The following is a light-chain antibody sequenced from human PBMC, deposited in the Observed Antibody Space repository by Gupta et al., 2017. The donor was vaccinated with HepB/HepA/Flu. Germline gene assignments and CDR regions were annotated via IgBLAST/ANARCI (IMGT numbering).Light chain of an antibody. CDR1: QDIQNH. V-gene: IGKV1-27*01. Sequence: DIQMTQSQSSLSPSIGDRVTISCRASQDIQNHLAWYRQKPGKAPQLLIYDASSSESGVPSRFSGSGSGTDFTLTISSLQPEDVATYYCQKYDSAPWTFGQGTKVEI. CDR2: DAS. CDR3: QKYDSAPWT. J-gene: IGKJ1*01.